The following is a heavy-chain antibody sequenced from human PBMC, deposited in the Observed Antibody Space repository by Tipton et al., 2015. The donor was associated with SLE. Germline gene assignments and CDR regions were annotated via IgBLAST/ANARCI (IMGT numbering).Heavy chain of an antibody. J-gene: IGHJ4*02. V-gene: IGHV4-34*01. CDR3: ARGTTVILFDY. D-gene: IGHD4-17*01. Sequence: TLSLTCAVYGGSFSGYYWSWIRQPPGKGLEWIGEINHSGSTNYNPSLKSRVTISVDTPKNQFSLKLSSVTAADTAVYYCARGTTVILFDYWGQGTLVTVSS. CDR1: GGSFSGYY. CDR2: INHSGST.